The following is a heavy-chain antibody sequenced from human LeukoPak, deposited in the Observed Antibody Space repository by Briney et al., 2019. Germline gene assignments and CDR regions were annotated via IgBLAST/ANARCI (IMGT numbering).Heavy chain of an antibody. CDR3: ARHLQRKDYANYGTCFDY. CDR1: GGSISSYY. CDR2: IYYSGST. D-gene: IGHD1-14*01. J-gene: IGHJ4*02. Sequence: SETLSLTCTVSGGSISSYYWSWIRQPPGKGLEWIGYIYYSGSTNYNPSLKSRVTMSVDTSKNQFSLKLSSVTAADTAVYYCARHLQRKDYANYGTCFDYWGQGTLVTVSS. V-gene: IGHV4-59*08.